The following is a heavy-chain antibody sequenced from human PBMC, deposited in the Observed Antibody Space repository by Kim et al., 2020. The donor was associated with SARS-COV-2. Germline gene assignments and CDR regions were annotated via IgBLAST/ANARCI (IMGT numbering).Heavy chain of an antibody. CDR1: GFTFSDYC. D-gene: IGHD5-12*01. CDR2: ISSSGNNI. Sequence: GGSLRLSCAASGFTFSDYCMSWIRQAPGKGLEWVSYISSSGNNISYADSVKGRFTISRDNAKNSLYLQMNSLRAEDAAVYYCARGYSGYGGRVTPFDYWGQGTLVTVSS. V-gene: IGHV3-11*04. CDR3: ARGYSGYGGRVTPFDY. J-gene: IGHJ4*02.